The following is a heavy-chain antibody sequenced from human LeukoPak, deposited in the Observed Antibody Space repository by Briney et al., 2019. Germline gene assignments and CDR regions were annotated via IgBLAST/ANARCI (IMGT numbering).Heavy chain of an antibody. CDR2: INYSGRT. J-gene: IGHJ4*02. CDR1: DDSINNDRYF. V-gene: IGHV4-39*07. Sequence: SETLSLTCSISDDSINNDRYFWVWIRQPPGKGLEWIASINYSGRTYYNPSLNSRLIISVDTAKRQFSLKLTSVTAADTALYFCARDIDDVGALFDFWGQGTLVTVSS. D-gene: IGHD1-26*01. CDR3: ARDIDDVGALFDF.